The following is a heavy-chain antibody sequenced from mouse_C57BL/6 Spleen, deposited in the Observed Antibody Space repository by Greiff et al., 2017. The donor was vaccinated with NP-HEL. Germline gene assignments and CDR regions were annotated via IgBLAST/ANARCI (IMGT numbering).Heavy chain of an antibody. J-gene: IGHJ4*01. V-gene: IGHV1-82*01. CDR3: ARSNYEAMDY. CDR2: IYPGDGDT. Sequence: VQLQQPGPELVKPGASVKISCKASGYAFSSSWMNWVKQRPGKGLEWIGRIYPGDGDTNYNGKFKGKATLTADKSSSTAYMQLSSLTSEDSAVYFCARSNYEAMDYWGQGTSVTVSS. D-gene: IGHD1-1*01. CDR1: GYAFSSSW.